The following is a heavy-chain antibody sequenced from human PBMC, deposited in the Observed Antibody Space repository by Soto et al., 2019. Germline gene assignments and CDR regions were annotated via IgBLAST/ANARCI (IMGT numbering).Heavy chain of an antibody. J-gene: IGHJ4*02. CDR3: ARGAGVSSPYFDY. V-gene: IGHV4-61*01. D-gene: IGHD2-8*01. CDR1: GGSVSSGIYY. CDR2: IYYSGST. Sequence: SETLSLTCTVSGGSVSSGIYYWSWIRQPPGKGLEWIGYIYYSGSTNYNPSLKSRVTISVDTSKNQFSLKLSSVTAADTAVYYCARGAGVSSPYFDYWGQGTLVTVS.